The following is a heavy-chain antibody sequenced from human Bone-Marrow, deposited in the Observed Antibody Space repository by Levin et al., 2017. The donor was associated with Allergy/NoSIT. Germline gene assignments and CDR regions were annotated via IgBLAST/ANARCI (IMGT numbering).Heavy chain of an antibody. CDR3: AKALDDDYAEDY. D-gene: IGHD4-17*01. V-gene: IGHV3-23*01. Sequence: GGSLRLSCAASGFSFISYAMSWVRQAPGKGLYWVSAINGVGNHTYYADSVKGRFTISRDNSKNTLYLQMNSLRAEDTAIYYCAKALDDDYAEDYWGQGTLVTVSS. CDR2: INGVGNHT. J-gene: IGHJ4*02. CDR1: GFSFISYA.